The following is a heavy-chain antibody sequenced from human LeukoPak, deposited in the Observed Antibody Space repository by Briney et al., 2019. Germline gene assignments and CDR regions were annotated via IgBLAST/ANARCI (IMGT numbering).Heavy chain of an antibody. Sequence: PGGSLRLSCAASGFTFSSYSMNWVRQAPGKGLEWVSYISSTSGTIHYADPVKGRFTISRDNAMNSLYLQVNSLRAEDTAVYYCTRGRGDYWGQGTLVTVSS. CDR1: GFTFSSYS. CDR3: TRGRGDY. V-gene: IGHV3-48*01. J-gene: IGHJ4*02. CDR2: ISSTSGTI. D-gene: IGHD3-10*01.